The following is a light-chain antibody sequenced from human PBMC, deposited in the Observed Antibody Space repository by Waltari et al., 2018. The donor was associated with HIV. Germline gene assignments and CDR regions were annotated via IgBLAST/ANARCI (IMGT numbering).Light chain of an antibody. CDR1: SSNIGSNF. CDR2: RNN. CDR3: AAWDDSLSGHWV. J-gene: IGLJ3*02. V-gene: IGLV1-47*01. Sequence: GQRVTISCSGSSSNIGSNFVYWYQQLPGTAPKLLIYRNNQRPSGVPDRFSGSKSGTSAPLAISGLRSEDEADYYCAAWDDSLSGHWVFGGGTKVTVL.